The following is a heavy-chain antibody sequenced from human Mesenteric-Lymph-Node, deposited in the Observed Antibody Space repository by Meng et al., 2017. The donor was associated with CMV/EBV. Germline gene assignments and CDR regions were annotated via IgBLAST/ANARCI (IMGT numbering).Heavy chain of an antibody. D-gene: IGHD6-13*01. J-gene: IGHJ4*02. Sequence: ASVKVSCKASGYTFTTFDINWVRQATGQGPEWMGWINPNSGGTNYAQKFQGRVTMTRDTSISTAYMELSRLRSDDTAVYYCARDLAVAGTEFGYWGQGTLVTVSS. CDR2: INPNSGGT. V-gene: IGHV1-2*02. CDR3: ARDLAVAGTEFGY. CDR1: GYTFTTFD.